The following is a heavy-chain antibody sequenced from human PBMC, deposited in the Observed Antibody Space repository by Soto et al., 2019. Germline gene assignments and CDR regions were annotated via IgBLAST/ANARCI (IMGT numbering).Heavy chain of an antibody. CDR1: GFSVSSYS. CDR2: ISVGGYRK. V-gene: IGHV3-23*01. CDR3: SRFDGYGDY. J-gene: IGHJ4*02. Sequence: DVQLLQSGGGLVQPGGSLRVSCAASGFSVSSYSMTWVRPAPGKGLEYVSGISVGGYRKFYADSVKGRFTVSRDNTKNILYLQMDGLRVYDTALYDCSRFDGYGDYWGQGTLVTVSS. D-gene: IGHD3-16*01.